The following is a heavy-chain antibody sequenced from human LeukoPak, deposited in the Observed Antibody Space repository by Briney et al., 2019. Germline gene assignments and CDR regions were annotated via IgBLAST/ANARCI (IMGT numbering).Heavy chain of an antibody. CDR1: GYTFTSYG. D-gene: IGHD5-24*01. CDR2: ISAYNGNT. V-gene: IGHV1-18*01. J-gene: IGHJ4*02. Sequence: ASVKVSCKASGYTFTSYGISWVRQAPGQGLEWMGWISAYNGNTNYAQKLQGRVTMTTDTSTSTAYMELRSLRSDDTAVYYCARVRWLQFDDSPEVIPGPFDYWGQGTLVTVSS. CDR3: ARVRWLQFDDSPEVIPGPFDY.